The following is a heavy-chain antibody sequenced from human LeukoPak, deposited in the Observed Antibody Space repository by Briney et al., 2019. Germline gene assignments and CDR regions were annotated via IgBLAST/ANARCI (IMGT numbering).Heavy chain of an antibody. Sequence: ASVKVSCKVSGYTLTELSMHWVRQAPGKGLEWMGGFDPEDGETIYAQKFQGRVTMTTDTSTSTAYMELRSLRSDDTAVYYCARDGRPYDFWSGYSSYYFDYWGQGTLVTVSS. V-gene: IGHV1-24*01. CDR1: GYTLTELS. D-gene: IGHD3-3*01. J-gene: IGHJ4*02. CDR2: FDPEDGET. CDR3: ARDGRPYDFWSGYSSYYFDY.